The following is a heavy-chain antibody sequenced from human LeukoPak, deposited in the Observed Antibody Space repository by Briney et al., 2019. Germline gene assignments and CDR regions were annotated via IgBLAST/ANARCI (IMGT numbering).Heavy chain of an antibody. V-gene: IGHV5-51*01. CDR1: GYSFTDYW. J-gene: IGHJ4*02. CDR2: IYPGDSDT. Sequence: GESLKISCKGSGYSFTDYWIGWVRRMPGKGLEWMGIIYPGDSDTRYSPSFQGQVTISADKSISTAYLQWSSLKASDTAMYYCARRFLADPSGFDYWGQGTLVTVSS. CDR3: ARRFLADPSGFDY.